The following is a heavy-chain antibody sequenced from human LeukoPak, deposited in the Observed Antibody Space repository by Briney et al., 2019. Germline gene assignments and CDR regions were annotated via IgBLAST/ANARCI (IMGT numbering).Heavy chain of an antibody. CDR2: ITGAGNFI. J-gene: IGHJ4*02. Sequence: KPGGSLRLSCAASGFTISGYVMNWVRPAPGKGLEWVSSITGAGNFIYYGDSVKGRFTVSRDNAKNSVYLQMSSLRVEDTAVYYCARAGGELQPLEWWGQGTRVTISS. V-gene: IGHV3-21*01. CDR3: ARAGGELQPLEW. CDR1: GFTISGYV. D-gene: IGHD3-16*01.